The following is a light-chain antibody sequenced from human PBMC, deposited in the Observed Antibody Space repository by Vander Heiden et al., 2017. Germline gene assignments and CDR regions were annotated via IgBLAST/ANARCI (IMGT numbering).Light chain of an antibody. CDR2: DAS. Sequence: EIVLTQSPATLSLPPGERAALSCMAGQSVSSSLAWYQQKPGQAPRLLIYDASNRATGIPARFSGSGSGTDFTLTISSLEPEDFAVYYCQQRSNWPITFGQGTRLEIK. V-gene: IGKV3-11*01. CDR3: QQRSNWPIT. CDR1: QSVSSS. J-gene: IGKJ5*01.